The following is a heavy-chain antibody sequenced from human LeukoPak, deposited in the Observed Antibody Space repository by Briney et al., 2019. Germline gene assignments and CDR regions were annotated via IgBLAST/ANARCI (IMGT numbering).Heavy chain of an antibody. V-gene: IGHV4-34*01. Sequence: SETLSLTCAVYGGSFSGYYWGWIRQPPGKGLEWIGEINHSGSTNYNPSLKSRVTISVDTSKNQFSLKLSSVTAADTAVYYCARGKVVAGTPGQNSWDSWGQGTLVTVSS. CDR2: INHSGST. D-gene: IGHD6-19*01. CDR3: ARGKVVAGTPGQNSWDS. J-gene: IGHJ4*02. CDR1: GGSFSGYY.